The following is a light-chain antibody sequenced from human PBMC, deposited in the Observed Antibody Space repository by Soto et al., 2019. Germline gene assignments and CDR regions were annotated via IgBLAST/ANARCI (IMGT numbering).Light chain of an antibody. CDR1: QTVGSS. Sequence: EIVMTQSPATLSVSPGERATLSCRASQTVGSSVAWYQQKPGQAPRLLIFGASTRATGVPARFSGSGSGTEFTLTVSSLQSEDIAVYFCQQYNNWPPNFGQGTRLEIK. CDR3: QQYNNWPPN. J-gene: IGKJ5*01. V-gene: IGKV3-15*01. CDR2: GAS.